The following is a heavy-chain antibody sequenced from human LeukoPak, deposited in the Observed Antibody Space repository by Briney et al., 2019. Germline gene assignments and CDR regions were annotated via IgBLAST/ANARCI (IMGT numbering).Heavy chain of an antibody. CDR3: VKGKSILSDP. Sequence: GGSLRLSCAASGFTFSSYAMSWVRQAPEKGLEWVSGISGSGGNTYYADSVKGRFTISRDNSVSTLYLQMNSLRAEDTALYYCVKGKSILSDPWGEGTLVTVSP. V-gene: IGHV3-23*01. CDR2: ISGSGGNT. J-gene: IGHJ5*02. CDR1: GFTFSSYA.